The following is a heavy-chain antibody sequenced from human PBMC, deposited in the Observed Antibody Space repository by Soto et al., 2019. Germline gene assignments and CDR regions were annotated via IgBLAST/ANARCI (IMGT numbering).Heavy chain of an antibody. D-gene: IGHD1-26*01. Sequence: GSGPTLVNPTPTLTLTCTLSGFSHSTSGVAVGWIRQPPGQALEWLGHIYWNDDKYYSTSLKSRLSLSKDTSKNQVVLTMTNVDPLDTGTYYCARLLSAALFSYDLWGQGTLVTVSS. J-gene: IGHJ5*02. CDR1: GFSHSTSGVA. V-gene: IGHV2-5*01. CDR3: ARLLSAALFSYDL. CDR2: IYWNDDK.